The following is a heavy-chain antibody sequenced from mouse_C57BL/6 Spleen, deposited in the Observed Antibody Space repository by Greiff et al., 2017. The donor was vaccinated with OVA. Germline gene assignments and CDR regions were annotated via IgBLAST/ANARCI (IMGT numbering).Heavy chain of an antibody. CDR3: ARGYGSSYPFYAMDY. CDR1: GFTFTDYY. Sequence: DVMLVESGGGLVQPGGSLSLSCAASGFTFTDYYMSWVRQPPGKALEWLGFIRNKANGYTTEYSASVKGRFTISRDNSQSILYLQMNALRAEDSATYYCARGYGSSYPFYAMDYWGQGTSVTVSS. CDR2: IRNKANGYTT. V-gene: IGHV7-3*01. J-gene: IGHJ4*01. D-gene: IGHD1-1*01.